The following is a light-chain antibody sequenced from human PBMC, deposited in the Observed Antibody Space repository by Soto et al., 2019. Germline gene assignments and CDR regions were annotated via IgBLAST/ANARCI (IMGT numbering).Light chain of an antibody. CDR1: QTVNSRH. CDR3: HQFDGSRPAFT. V-gene: IGKV3-20*01. CDR2: GAS. Sequence: ESLLTQSPGTLSLSPGERATLSCRASQTVNSRHLNWYQHKPGQAPRLLIYGASIRAAGIPDRFSGSQSGADFSLTITRLEPEDSAVYYCHQFDGSRPAFTFGQGTKLEI. J-gene: IGKJ2*01.